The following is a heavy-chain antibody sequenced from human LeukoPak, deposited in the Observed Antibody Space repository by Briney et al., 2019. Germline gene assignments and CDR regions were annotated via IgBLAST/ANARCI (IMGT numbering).Heavy chain of an antibody. D-gene: IGHD2-15*01. CDR1: GYTFSDYY. J-gene: IGHJ4*02. CDR2: INPNGGGT. CDR3: ARDRCSGGSCYLEYYFDY. Sequence: ASVKVSCKTSGYTFSDYYIHWIRQAPGQGLEWVGWINPNGGGTDYAQKFQGRVTMTRDTSISTAYMELSRLRSDDTAVYYCARDRCSGGSCYLEYYFDYWGQGTLVTVSS. V-gene: IGHV1-2*02.